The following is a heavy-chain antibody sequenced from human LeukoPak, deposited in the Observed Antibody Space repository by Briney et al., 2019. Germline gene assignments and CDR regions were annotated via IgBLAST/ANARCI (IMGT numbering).Heavy chain of an antibody. CDR2: IYSGGST. Sequence: GGSLRLSCAASGFTVSSNYMSWVRQAPGKGLEWVSVIYSGGSTYYADSVKGRFTISRDNAKNSLYLQINSLRAEDTAVYYCARSSYSSSSSVWGQGTMVTVSS. V-gene: IGHV3-53*01. CDR3: ARSSYSSSSSV. J-gene: IGHJ3*01. CDR1: GFTVSSNY. D-gene: IGHD6-6*01.